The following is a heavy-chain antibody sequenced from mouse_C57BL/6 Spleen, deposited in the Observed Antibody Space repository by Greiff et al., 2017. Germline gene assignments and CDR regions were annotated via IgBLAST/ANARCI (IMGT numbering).Heavy chain of an antibody. V-gene: IGHV1-50*01. CDR3: VYYYGSSSFAY. J-gene: IGHJ3*01. CDR1: GYTFTSYW. Sequence: VQLQQPGAELVKPGASVKLSCKASGYTFTSYWMQWVKQRPGQGLEWIGEIDPSDSYTNYNQKFKGKATLTVDTSSSTAYMQLSSLISEDSAVYYCVYYYGSSSFAYWGQGTLVTVSA. CDR2: IDPSDSYT. D-gene: IGHD1-1*01.